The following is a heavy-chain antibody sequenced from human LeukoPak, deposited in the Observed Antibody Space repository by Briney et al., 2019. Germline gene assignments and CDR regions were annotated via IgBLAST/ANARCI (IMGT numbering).Heavy chain of an antibody. Sequence: GGSLRLSCAASGFTLSNYGMHWVRQAPGKGPEWVTMMPHDGSAEYYGDSVKGRFTISRDNLKNTLYLQMSSLRLEDTAVYFCARDFGSNNWYNWFDPWGQGTLVTVSS. CDR2: MPHDGSAE. V-gene: IGHV3-30*03. CDR3: ARDFGSNNWYNWFDP. D-gene: IGHD6-13*01. CDR1: GFTLSNYG. J-gene: IGHJ5*02.